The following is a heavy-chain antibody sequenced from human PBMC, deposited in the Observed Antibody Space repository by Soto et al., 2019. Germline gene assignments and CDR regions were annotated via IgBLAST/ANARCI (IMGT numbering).Heavy chain of an antibody. CDR2: IYYTGNT. Sequence: PSETLSLTCTVSGGSISSYYWSWIRQPPGKGLEWIGYIYYTGNTYYNPSLKSRVTISVDTSKNQFSLKLGSVTAAVTAVYFCERHSIWLLLSDYWGQGTLVTVSS. V-gene: IGHV4-59*04. CDR1: GGSISSYY. CDR3: ERHSIWLLLSDY. D-gene: IGHD3-22*01. J-gene: IGHJ4*02.